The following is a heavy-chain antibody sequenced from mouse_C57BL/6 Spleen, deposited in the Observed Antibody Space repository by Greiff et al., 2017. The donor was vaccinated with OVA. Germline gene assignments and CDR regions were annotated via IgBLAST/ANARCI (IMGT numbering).Heavy chain of an antibody. CDR1: GYTFTSYW. Sequence: VQLQQPGAELVMPGASVKLSCKASGYTFTSYWMHWVKQRPGQGLEWIGEIDPSDSYTNYNQKFKGKSTLTVDKSSSTAYMQLSSLTSEDSAVYYCARKDYGSSYGYWYFDVWGTGTTVTVSS. CDR3: ARKDYGSSYGYWYFDV. V-gene: IGHV1-69*01. J-gene: IGHJ1*03. CDR2: IDPSDSYT. D-gene: IGHD1-1*01.